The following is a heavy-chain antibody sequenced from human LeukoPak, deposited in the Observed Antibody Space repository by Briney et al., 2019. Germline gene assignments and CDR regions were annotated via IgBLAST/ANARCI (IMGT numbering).Heavy chain of an antibody. D-gene: IGHD3-9*01. Sequence: ASVKVSCKASGYTFTSYGISWVRQAPGQGLEWMGWISAYNGNTNYAQKLQGRVTMTTDTSTSTAYMELRSLRSDDTAVCYCARVVVNGYYPYYYGMDVWGQGTTVTVSS. CDR2: ISAYNGNT. CDR1: GYTFTSYG. V-gene: IGHV1-18*01. CDR3: ARVVVNGYYPYYYGMDV. J-gene: IGHJ6*02.